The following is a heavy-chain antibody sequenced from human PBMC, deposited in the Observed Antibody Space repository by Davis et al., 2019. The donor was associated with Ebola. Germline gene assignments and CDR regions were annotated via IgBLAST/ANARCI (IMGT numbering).Heavy chain of an antibody. CDR3: ARGPRWLLDF. CDR1: GASVNSGSYY. J-gene: IGHJ4*02. CDR2: ISSSGIT. Sequence: MPSETLSLTCSVSGASVNSGSYYWTWIRQPPGKGLEWIGYISSSGITNYNRSLMSRVTISRDTSNNQFSLKLTSVNPADAAVYYCARGPRWLLDFWGQGTRVTVSS. D-gene: IGHD5-24*01. V-gene: IGHV4-61*01.